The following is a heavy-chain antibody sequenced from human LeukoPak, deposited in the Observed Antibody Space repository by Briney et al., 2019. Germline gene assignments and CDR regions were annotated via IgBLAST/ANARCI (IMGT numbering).Heavy chain of an antibody. CDR1: GGSISSYY. CDR2: IYYSGST. V-gene: IGHV4-59*01. D-gene: IGHD6-13*01. J-gene: IGHJ4*02. Sequence: SETLSPTCTVSGGSISSYYWSWIRQPPGKGLEWIGYIYYSGSTNYNPSLKSRVTISVDTSKNQFSLKLSSVTAADTAVYYCASYPYSSSWYSDWGQGTLVTVSS. CDR3: ASYPYSSSWYSD.